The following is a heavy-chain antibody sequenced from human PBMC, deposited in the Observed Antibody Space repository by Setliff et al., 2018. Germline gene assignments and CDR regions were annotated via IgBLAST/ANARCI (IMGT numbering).Heavy chain of an antibody. CDR3: ARGNSGGDY. V-gene: IGHV3-21*01. CDR2: LSSANNYI. J-gene: IGHJ4*02. CDR1: GFAFASYN. D-gene: IGHD6-25*01. Sequence: PGGSLRLSCAASGFAFASYNMIWVRQAPGKGLEWVSSLSSANNYIVYADSVKGRFTISRDNAKSSLYLQMSSLRAEDTAVYYCARGNSGGDYWGQGTLVTVSS.